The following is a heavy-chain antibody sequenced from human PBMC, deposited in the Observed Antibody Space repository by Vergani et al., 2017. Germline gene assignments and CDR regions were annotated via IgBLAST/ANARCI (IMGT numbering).Heavy chain of an antibody. V-gene: IGHV4-34*01. Sequence: QVQLQQWGAGLLKPSETLSLTCAVYGGSFSGYYWRWIRQPPGKGLEWIGEINHSGSTNYNPSLNSRVTISLDTAKNQFALKLSSVTAADTAVYYCAREVPTTVTISYMDVWGKGTTVTVSS. CDR1: GGSFSGYY. CDR2: INHSGST. CDR3: AREVPTTVTISYMDV. J-gene: IGHJ6*03. D-gene: IGHD4-17*01.